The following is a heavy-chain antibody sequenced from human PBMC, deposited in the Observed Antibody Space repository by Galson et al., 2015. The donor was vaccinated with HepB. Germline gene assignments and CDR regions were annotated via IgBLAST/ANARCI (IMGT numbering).Heavy chain of an antibody. V-gene: IGHV3-23*01. CDR1: GFTFSSYA. D-gene: IGHD3-10*01. Sequence: SLRLSCAASGFTFSSYAMSWVRQAPGKGLEWVSSISGSGGSTYYADSVKGRFTISRDNSKNTLYLQMSSLRAEDTAVYYCAKTYGSGSYQYFDYWGQGTLVTVSS. CDR2: ISGSGGST. J-gene: IGHJ4*02. CDR3: AKTYGSGSYQYFDY.